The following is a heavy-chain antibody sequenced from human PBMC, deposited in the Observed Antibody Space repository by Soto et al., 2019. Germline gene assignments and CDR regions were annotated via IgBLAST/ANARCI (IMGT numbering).Heavy chain of an antibody. D-gene: IGHD4-17*01. CDR1: GGSISSGGYY. J-gene: IGHJ1*01. CDR2: IYYSGST. Sequence: QVQLQESGPGLVKPSQTLSLTCTVSGGSISSGGYYWSWIRQHPGKGLEWIGYIYYSGSTYYNPSLESRVTISVDTSKHQFSLKLSSVTAADTAVYYCAFGDYVRYFQHWGQGTLVTVSS. V-gene: IGHV4-31*03. CDR3: AFGDYVRYFQH.